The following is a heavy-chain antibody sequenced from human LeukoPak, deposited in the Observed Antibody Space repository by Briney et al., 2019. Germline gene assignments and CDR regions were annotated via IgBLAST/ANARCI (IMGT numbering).Heavy chain of an antibody. CDR1: GHTFTSNY. J-gene: IGHJ4*02. CDR2: IYPRDGST. V-gene: IGHV1-46*01. CDR3: ARDQEGFDY. Sequence: ASVKVSCKASGHTFTSNYIHWERQAPGQGLEWMGMIYPRDGSTSYAQKFQGRVTVTRDTSTSTVHMELSGLRSEDTAVYYCARDQEGFDYWGQGTLVTVSS.